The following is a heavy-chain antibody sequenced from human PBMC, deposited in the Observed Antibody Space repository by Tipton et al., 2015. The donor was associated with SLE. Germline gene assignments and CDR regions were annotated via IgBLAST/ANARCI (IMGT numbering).Heavy chain of an antibody. CDR2: IYYSGST. CDR3: ARDLGGFDY. Sequence: TLSLTCTVSGGSISSHYWSWIRQPPGKGLEWIGYIYYSGSTNYNPSLKSRVTISVDTSKNQFSLKLSSVTAADTAVYYCARDLGGFDYWGQGTLVTVSS. J-gene: IGHJ4*02. D-gene: IGHD2-15*01. CDR1: GGSISSHY. V-gene: IGHV4-59*11.